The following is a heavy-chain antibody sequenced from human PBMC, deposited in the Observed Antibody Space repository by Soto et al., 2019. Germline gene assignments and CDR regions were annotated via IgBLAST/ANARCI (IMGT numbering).Heavy chain of an antibody. Sequence: QVQLVQSGAEVRKPGSSVKVSCKASGGSFNNYAITWVRQAPGQGLEWMGGIIPIFRAANYAQKFQGRVMITADESTNTAYMELRRLRSEDTAVYYCARDVPTKHHYGMDVWGQGTTVIVSS. V-gene: IGHV1-69*12. D-gene: IGHD3-10*02. CDR2: IIPIFRAA. CDR3: ARDVPTKHHYGMDV. CDR1: GGSFNNYA. J-gene: IGHJ6*02.